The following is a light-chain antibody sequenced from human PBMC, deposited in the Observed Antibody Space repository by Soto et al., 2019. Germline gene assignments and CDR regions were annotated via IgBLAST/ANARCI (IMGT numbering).Light chain of an antibody. J-gene: IGKJ1*01. CDR2: DAS. CDR3: QQYNSYPWT. CDR1: QSISSW. Sequence: GDRVTFTCRASQSISSWLAWYXQKXGKXXKXXXYDASSLESGVPSRFSGSGYGTEFTLTISSLQPDDFATYYCQQYNSYPWTFGQGNKVDIK. V-gene: IGKV1-5*01.